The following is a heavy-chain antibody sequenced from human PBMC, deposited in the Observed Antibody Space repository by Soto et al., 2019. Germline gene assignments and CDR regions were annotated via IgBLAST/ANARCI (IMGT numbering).Heavy chain of an antibody. Sequence: ASVKVSCKASGGTFSSYAISWVRQAPGQGLEWMGGIIPIFGTANYAQKFQGRVTITADESTSTAYMELSSLRSEDTAVYYCARAQEVGYSSSSPLGWSDPWGKGTLXT. CDR3: ARAQEVGYSSSSPLGWSDP. V-gene: IGHV1-69*13. CDR1: GGTFSSYA. J-gene: IGHJ5*02. D-gene: IGHD6-13*01. CDR2: IIPIFGTA.